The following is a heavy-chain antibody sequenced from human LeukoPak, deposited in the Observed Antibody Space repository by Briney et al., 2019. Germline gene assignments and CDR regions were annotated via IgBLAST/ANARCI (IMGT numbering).Heavy chain of an antibody. CDR2: FDPEDGET. CDR1: GYTLTELS. V-gene: IGHV1-24*01. CDR3: ATNPHNWAFYYFDY. J-gene: IGHJ4*02. D-gene: IGHD1-20*01. Sequence: ASVKVSSTVSGYTLTELSMHWVRQAPGKGLEWMGGFDPEDGETIYAQKFQGRVTMTEDTSTDTAYMELSSLRSEDTAVYYCATNPHNWAFYYFDYWGQGTLVTVSS.